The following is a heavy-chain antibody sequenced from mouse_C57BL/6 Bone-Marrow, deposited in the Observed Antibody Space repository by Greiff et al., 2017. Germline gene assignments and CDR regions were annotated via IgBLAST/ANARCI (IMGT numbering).Heavy chain of an antibody. D-gene: IGHD4-1*01. CDR1: GYTFTDYE. V-gene: IGHV1-15*01. J-gene: IGHJ3*01. CDR3: TSRTGRSWFAY. Sequence: QVQLQQSGAELVRPGASVTLSCKASGYTFTDYEMHWVKQTPVHGLEWIGAIDPETGGTAYNQKFKGKAILTADKSSSTAYMELRSLTSEDSAVYYCTSRTGRSWFAYWGQGTLVTVSA. CDR2: IDPETGGT.